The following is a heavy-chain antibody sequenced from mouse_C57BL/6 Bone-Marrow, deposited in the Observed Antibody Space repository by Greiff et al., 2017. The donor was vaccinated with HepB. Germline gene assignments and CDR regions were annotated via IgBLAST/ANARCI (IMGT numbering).Heavy chain of an antibody. V-gene: IGHV1-78*01. Sequence: VQLQQSDAELVKPGASVKISCKVSGYTFTDHTIHWMKQRPEQGLEWIGYIYPRDGSTKYNEKFKGKATLTADKSSSTAYMQLNSLTSEDSAVYFCAREERGYYYGSSYWFAYWGQGTLVTVSA. J-gene: IGHJ3*01. CDR1: GYTFTDHT. CDR2: IYPRDGST. D-gene: IGHD1-1*01. CDR3: AREERGYYYGSSYWFAY.